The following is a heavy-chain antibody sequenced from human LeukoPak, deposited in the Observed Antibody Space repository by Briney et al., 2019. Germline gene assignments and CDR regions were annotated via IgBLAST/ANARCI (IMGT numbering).Heavy chain of an antibody. J-gene: IGHJ4*02. CDR1: GGAFSGYH. CDR3: ARDPTTVVTVPYYFDD. Sequence: SETLSLTCAVYGGAFSGYHWNWIRQAPGKGQEWIGEINDRGITNYNPSLKSRVTISVDPSKKQFSLQLRSLTAADTAVYYCARDPTTVVTVPYYFDDWGQGTLVTVSS. V-gene: IGHV4-34*01. D-gene: IGHD4-23*01. CDR2: INDRGIT.